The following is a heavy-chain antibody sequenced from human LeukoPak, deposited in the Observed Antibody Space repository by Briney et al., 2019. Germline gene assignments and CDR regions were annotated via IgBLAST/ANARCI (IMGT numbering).Heavy chain of an antibody. J-gene: IGHJ4*02. D-gene: IGHD2-15*01. V-gene: IGHV3-53*01. CDR2: IYTGGST. Sequence: GGSLRLSCAASGFTVSSNYMSWVRQAPGKGLEWVSVIYTGGSTYYADSVKGRFTISRDNSKNTLYLQMNSLRAEDTAVYYCARDAYCSGGSCYSAYWGQGTLVTVS. CDR3: ARDAYCSGGSCYSAY. CDR1: GFTVSSNY.